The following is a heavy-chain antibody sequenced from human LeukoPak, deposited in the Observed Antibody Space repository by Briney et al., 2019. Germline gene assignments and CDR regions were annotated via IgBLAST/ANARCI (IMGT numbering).Heavy chain of an antibody. CDR3: ARDGGNDFWSDRYNWFDP. CDR1: RFTFSSYG. CDR2: ISYDGSNK. J-gene: IGHJ5*02. Sequence: PGGSLRLSCAASRFTFSSYGMHWVRQAPGKGLEWVAVISYDGSNKYYADSVKGRFTISRDNSKNTLYLQMNSLRAEDTAVYYCARDGGNDFWSDRYNWFDPWGQGTLVTVSS. V-gene: IGHV3-30*19. D-gene: IGHD3-3*01.